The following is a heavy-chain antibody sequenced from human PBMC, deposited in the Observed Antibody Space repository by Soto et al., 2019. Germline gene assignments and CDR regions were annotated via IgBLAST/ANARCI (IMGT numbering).Heavy chain of an antibody. CDR3: ARGPVYLGSTSPFDN. Sequence: PSETLSLTCTVSGAPLIHYYWSWIRLAAGRGLEWIGRVYNEGNSDSSDYRPSLKGRVTMSVNLSKSQISLTLSSVTAADTAVYYCARGPVYLGSTSPFDNWGRGTLVTVSS. CDR2: VYNEGNSDSS. J-gene: IGHJ4*02. V-gene: IGHV4-4*07. D-gene: IGHD3-10*01. CDR1: GAPLIHYY.